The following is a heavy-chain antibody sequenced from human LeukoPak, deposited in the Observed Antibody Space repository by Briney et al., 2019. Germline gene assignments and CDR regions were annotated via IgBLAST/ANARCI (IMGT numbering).Heavy chain of an antibody. CDR1: GGSISSGDYY. CDR3: ARGNYGDQDY. Sequence: PSETLSLTCTVSGGSISSGDYYWSWIRQPPGKGLEWTGYIYYSGSTYYNPSLKSRVTISVDTSKNQFSLQLTSVTAADTAVYYCARGNYGDQDYWGQGTLVTVSS. V-gene: IGHV4-30-4*01. J-gene: IGHJ4*02. D-gene: IGHD4-17*01. CDR2: IYYSGST.